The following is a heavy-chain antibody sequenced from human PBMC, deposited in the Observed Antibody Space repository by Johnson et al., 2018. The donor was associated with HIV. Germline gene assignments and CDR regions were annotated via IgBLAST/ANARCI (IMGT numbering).Heavy chain of an antibody. CDR3: ARVRTIFGVVPSLLGAFDI. J-gene: IGHJ3*02. Sequence: QVQLVESGGGVVQPGRSLRLSCAASGFTFSNYAMDWVRQAPGKGLEWVAFISYDGTNKYYADSVKGRFTISRDNSKNTLYLQMNSLRAEDTALYYCARVRTIFGVVPSLLGAFDIWGQGTMVTVSS. V-gene: IGHV3-30*04. CDR1: GFTFSNYA. CDR2: ISYDGTNK. D-gene: IGHD3-3*01.